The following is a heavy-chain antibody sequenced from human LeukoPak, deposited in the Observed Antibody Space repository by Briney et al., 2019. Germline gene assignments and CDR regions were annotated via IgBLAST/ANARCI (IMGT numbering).Heavy chain of an antibody. Sequence: SETLSLTCTVSGGSISSYYWSWIRQPPGKGLEWIGSIYYSGSTNYNPSLKSRVTISVDTSKNQFSLKLSSVTAADTAVYYCARAPQWLVRYFQHWGQGTLVTVSS. CDR3: ARAPQWLVRYFQH. CDR1: GGSISSYY. J-gene: IGHJ1*01. V-gene: IGHV4-59*12. CDR2: IYYSGST. D-gene: IGHD6-19*01.